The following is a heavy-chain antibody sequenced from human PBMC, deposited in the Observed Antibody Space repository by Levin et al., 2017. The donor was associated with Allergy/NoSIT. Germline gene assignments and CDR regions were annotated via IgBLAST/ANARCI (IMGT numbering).Heavy chain of an antibody. V-gene: IGHV1-2*02. J-gene: IGHJ6*02. D-gene: IGHD6-13*01. Sequence: ASVKVSCKASGYTFTGYYMHWVRQAPGQGLEWMGWINPNSGGTNYAQKFQGRVTMTRDTSISTAYMELSRLRSDDTAVYYCARESRYSSSHYGMDVWGQGTTVTVSS. CDR2: INPNSGGT. CDR3: ARESRYSSSHYGMDV. CDR1: GYTFTGYY.